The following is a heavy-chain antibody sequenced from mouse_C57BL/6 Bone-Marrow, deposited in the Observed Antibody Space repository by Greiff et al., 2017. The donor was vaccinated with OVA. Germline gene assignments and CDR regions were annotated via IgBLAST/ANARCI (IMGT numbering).Heavy chain of an antibody. J-gene: IGHJ3*01. Sequence: EVQLQQSGPELVKPGASVKISCKASGYTFTDYYMNWVKQSPGKSLEWIGDINPNNGGTSYNQKFKGKATLTVDKSSSTAYMELRSLTSEDSAVYYCARGTSAYWGQGTLVTVSA. D-gene: IGHD3-3*01. V-gene: IGHV1-26*01. CDR1: GYTFTDYY. CDR3: ARGTSAY. CDR2: INPNNGGT.